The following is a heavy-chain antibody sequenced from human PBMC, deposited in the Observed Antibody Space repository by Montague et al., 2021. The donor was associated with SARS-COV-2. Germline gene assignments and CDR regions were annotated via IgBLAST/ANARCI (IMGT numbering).Heavy chain of an antibody. J-gene: IGHJ5*02. CDR3: ARHAPAITMVRGVKLLDWFDP. D-gene: IGHD3-10*01. CDR1: GGSISSSSYY. V-gene: IGHV4-39*01. Sequence: SETLSLTCTASGGSISSSSYYWGWIRQPPGKGLEWIGSIYYSGSTYYNPSLKSRVTISVDTSKNQFSLKLSSVTAADTAVYYCARHAPAITMVRGVKLLDWFDPWGQGTLVTVSS. CDR2: IYYSGST.